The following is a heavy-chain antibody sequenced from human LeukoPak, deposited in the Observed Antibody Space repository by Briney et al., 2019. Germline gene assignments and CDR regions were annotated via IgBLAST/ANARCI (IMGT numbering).Heavy chain of an antibody. V-gene: IGHV3-9*01. CDR3: APRVVGSAPFDY. D-gene: IGHD2-15*01. CDR1: GFTFDDYS. J-gene: IGHJ4*02. Sequence: GGSLRLSCAASGFTFDDYSMHWVRQAPGEGLEWVSGITWNSDNIEYADSVKGRFTISRDNSKNRLYLQMNNLRAEDTAVYYCAPRVVGSAPFDYWGQGTLVTVSS. CDR2: ITWNSDNI.